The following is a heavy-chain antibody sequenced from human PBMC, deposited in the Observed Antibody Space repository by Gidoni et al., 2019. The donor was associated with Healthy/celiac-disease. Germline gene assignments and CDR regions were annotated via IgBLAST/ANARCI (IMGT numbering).Heavy chain of an antibody. CDR3: ARAVVVVITTGKNWFDP. V-gene: IGHV4-34*01. Sequence: QVQLQQWGAGLLKPSETLFLTCAVYGGSFSGYYWSWIRQPPGKGLEWIGEINHSGSTNYNPSLKSRVTISVDTSKNQFSLKLSSVTAADTAVYYCARAVVVVITTGKNWFDPWGQGTLVTVSS. CDR2: INHSGST. J-gene: IGHJ5*02. CDR1: GGSFSGYY. D-gene: IGHD3-22*01.